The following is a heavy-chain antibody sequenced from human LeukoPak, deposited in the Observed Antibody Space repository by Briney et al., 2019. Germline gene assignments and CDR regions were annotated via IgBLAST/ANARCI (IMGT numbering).Heavy chain of an antibody. CDR3: AKTPRYCSSTSCLPKNAYYYYMDV. V-gene: IGHV3-74*01. J-gene: IGHJ6*03. CDR2: INTDGSST. D-gene: IGHD2-2*01. CDR1: GFTFSIYW. Sequence: GGSLRLSCAASGFTFSIYWMHWVRQAPGKGLVWVSRINTDGSSTSYADSVKGRFTISRDNAKNTLYLQMNSLRAEDTAVYYCAKTPRYCSSTSCLPKNAYYYYMDVWGKGTTVTVSS.